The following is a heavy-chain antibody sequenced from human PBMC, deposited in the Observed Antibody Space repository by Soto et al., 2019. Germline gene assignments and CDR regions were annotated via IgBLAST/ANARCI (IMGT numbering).Heavy chain of an antibody. CDR2: IWYDGSNK. J-gene: IGHJ5*02. CDR3: ARGGSSSWYLRWFDP. D-gene: IGHD6-13*01. V-gene: IGHV3-33*01. CDR1: GFTFINYG. Sequence: QVQLVESGGGVVQPGRSLRLSCAASGFTFINYGMHWVRQAPGKGLEWVAVIWYDGSNKYYADSVKGRFTISRDNSKNTLYLQINSLRVEDTAVYYCARGGSSSWYLRWFDPWGQGTLVTVSS.